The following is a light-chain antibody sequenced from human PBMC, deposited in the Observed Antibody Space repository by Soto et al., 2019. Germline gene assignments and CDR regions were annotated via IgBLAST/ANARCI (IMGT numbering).Light chain of an antibody. CDR2: DAS. CDR1: QSVSSY. Sequence: EIVLTQSPATLSLSPGERATLSCRASQSVSSYLAWYQQKPGQAPRLLIYDASNRATGIPDRFSGSGFGTEFTLTISSLQPDDFATYYCQHYNSYSEAFGQGTKVDIK. CDR3: QHYNSYSEA. V-gene: IGKV3-11*01. J-gene: IGKJ1*01.